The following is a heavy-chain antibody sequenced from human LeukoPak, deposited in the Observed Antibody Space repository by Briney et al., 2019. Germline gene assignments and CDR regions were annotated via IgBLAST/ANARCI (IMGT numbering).Heavy chain of an antibody. J-gene: IGHJ4*02. D-gene: IGHD3-22*01. CDR1: GFTFSSYS. Sequence: GGSLRLSCAASGFTFSSYSMNWVRQAPGKGLEWVSSISSSSSYIYYADSVKGRFTISRDNAKNSLYLQMNSLRAEDTAVYYCARGESSGYYYPYSDYWGQGTLVTVSS. CDR3: ARGESSGYYYPYSDY. V-gene: IGHV3-21*01. CDR2: ISSSSSYI.